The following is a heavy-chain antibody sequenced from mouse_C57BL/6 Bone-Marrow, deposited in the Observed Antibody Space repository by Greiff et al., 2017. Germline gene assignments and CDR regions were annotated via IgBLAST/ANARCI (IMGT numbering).Heavy chain of an antibody. CDR1: GYTFTSYW. CDR3: ARAGEDSSGWFAY. D-gene: IGHD3-2*02. J-gene: IGHJ3*01. CDR2: INPSNGGT. Sequence: QVQLQQPGTELVKPGASVKLSCKASGYTFTSYWMHWVKQRPGQGLEWIGNINPSNGGTNYNEKFKSKATLTVDKSSSTAYMQLSSLTSEDSAVEYCARAGEDSSGWFAYWGQGTLVTVSA. V-gene: IGHV1-53*01.